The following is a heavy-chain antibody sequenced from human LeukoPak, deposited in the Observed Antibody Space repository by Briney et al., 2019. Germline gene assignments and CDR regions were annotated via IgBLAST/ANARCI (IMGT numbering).Heavy chain of an antibody. D-gene: IGHD1-1*01. CDR2: TNPSGGST. Sequence: GASVKVSCKASGYTFTSYYVHWVRQAPGQGLGRMGITNPSGGSTSYAQKVQGRVAMARDTSTRTLYMELSSLRTADTPVYYCARQLEFGYYYYMDVWGKGTTATVSS. CDR1: GYTFTSYY. CDR3: ARQLEFGYYYYMDV. J-gene: IGHJ6*03. V-gene: IGHV1-46*03.